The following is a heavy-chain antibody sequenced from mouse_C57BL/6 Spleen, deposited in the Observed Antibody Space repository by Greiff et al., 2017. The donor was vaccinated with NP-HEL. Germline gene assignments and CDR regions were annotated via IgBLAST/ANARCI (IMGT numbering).Heavy chain of an antibody. CDR1: GYSITSGYY. D-gene: IGHD1-1*02. CDR2: ISYDGSN. CDR3: ARVVGYWYFDV. V-gene: IGHV3-6*01. Sequence: QSGPGLVKPSQSLSLTCSVTGYSITSGYYWNWIRQFPGNKLEWMGYISYDGSNNYNPSLKNRISITRDTSKNQFFLKLNSVTTEDTATYYGARVVGYWYFDVWGTGTTVTVSS. J-gene: IGHJ1*03.